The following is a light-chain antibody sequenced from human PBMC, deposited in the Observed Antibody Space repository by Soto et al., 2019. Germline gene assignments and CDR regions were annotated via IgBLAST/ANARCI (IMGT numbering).Light chain of an antibody. V-gene: IGKV1-5*03. CDR1: QSISSW. Sequence: DIQMTQSPSTLSASVGDRVTITCRASQSISSWLAWYQHKPGKAPKLLIYKASSLEGGVPSRFSGSGSGTEFTLTISSLQPDDFATYYCQQYNTYSRTFGQGTKVEI. CDR3: QQYNTYSRT. J-gene: IGKJ1*01. CDR2: KAS.